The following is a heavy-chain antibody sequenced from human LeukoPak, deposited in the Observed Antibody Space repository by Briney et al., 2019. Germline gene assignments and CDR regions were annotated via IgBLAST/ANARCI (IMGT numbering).Heavy chain of an antibody. Sequence: SETLSLTCAVYGGSFSGYYWSWIRQPAGKGLEWIGRIYTSGSTNYNPSLKSRVTMSVDTSKNQFSLKLSSVTAADTAVYYCARDLVDGYNLGFDYWGQGTLVTVSS. J-gene: IGHJ4*02. CDR2: IYTSGST. CDR1: GGSFSGYY. D-gene: IGHD5-24*01. CDR3: ARDLVDGYNLGFDY. V-gene: IGHV4-4*07.